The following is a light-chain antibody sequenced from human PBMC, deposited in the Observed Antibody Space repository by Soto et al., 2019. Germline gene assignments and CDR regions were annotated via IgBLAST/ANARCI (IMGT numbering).Light chain of an antibody. V-gene: IGKV1-17*01. CDR3: LQHNSYPWT. Sequence: DIQMTPSPSSLSASVGDRVTITCRASQGIANDLGWYQQKPGKAPKRLIYVASNLQSGVPSRFSGSGSGTEVALTISSLQPEDVATYYCLQHNSYPWTFGQGTKVEIK. CDR1: QGIAND. J-gene: IGKJ1*01. CDR2: VAS.